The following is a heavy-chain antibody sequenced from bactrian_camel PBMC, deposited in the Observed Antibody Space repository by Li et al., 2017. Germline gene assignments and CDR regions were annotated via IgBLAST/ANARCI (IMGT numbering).Heavy chain of an antibody. Sequence: HVQLVESGGGSVQSGGSLRLSCAASGYSVSQGYMAWFRQAPGKEREGVAAIERDGSTSYADSVKGRFTISKDNAKNTLYLQMDSLKPEDTGMYYCAAVRWSYKCEYGNRWDLFANWGQGTQVTVS. D-gene: IGHD6*01. CDR2: IERDGST. CDR3: AAVRWSYKCEYGNRWDLFAN. V-gene: IGHV3S53*01. CDR1: GYSVSQGY. J-gene: IGHJ4*01.